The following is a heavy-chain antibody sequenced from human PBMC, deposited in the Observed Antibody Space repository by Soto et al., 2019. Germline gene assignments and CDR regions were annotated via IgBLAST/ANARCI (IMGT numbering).Heavy chain of an antibody. Sequence: SETLSLTCTVSGDSIISSDFYWGWVRQPPGKGLEWIGSIFYLGSSYYNPSLKSRVTMSVDTSKNQFSLRLRSVTAADTAVYYCARGAVGARGAFEIWGQGTMVTVS. D-gene: IGHD1-26*01. V-gene: IGHV4-39*01. J-gene: IGHJ3*02. CDR1: GDSIISSDFY. CDR3: ARGAVGARGAFEI. CDR2: IFYLGSS.